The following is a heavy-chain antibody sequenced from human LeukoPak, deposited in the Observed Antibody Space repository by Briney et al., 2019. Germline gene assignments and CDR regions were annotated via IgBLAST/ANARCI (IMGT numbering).Heavy chain of an antibody. J-gene: IGHJ6*03. CDR2: IYTSGST. Sequence: SETLSLTCTVSGGSISSYYWSWIRQPAGKGLEWIGRIYTSGSTNYNPSLKSRVTISVDTSKNQFSLKLSSVTAADTAVYYCAKGSWSEGYYYYYYMDVWGKGTTVTISS. CDR3: AKGSWSEGYYYYYYMDV. CDR1: GGSISSYY. D-gene: IGHD2-15*01. V-gene: IGHV4-4*07.